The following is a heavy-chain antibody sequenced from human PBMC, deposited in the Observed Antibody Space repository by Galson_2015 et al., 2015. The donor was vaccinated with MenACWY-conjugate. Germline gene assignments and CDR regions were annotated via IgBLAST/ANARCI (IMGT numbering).Heavy chain of an antibody. CDR3: ARVPGYSYGYYDW. V-gene: IGHV3-48*02. Sequence: SLRLPCAASGFTFRTYSMNWVRQAPGKGLGWVSFISSSSSTIYYADSVKGRFTISRDNAKNSLYLQMNTLRDEDTAVYYCARVPGYSYGYYDWWGQGTLVTVSS. D-gene: IGHD5-18*01. CDR2: ISSSSSTI. J-gene: IGHJ4*02. CDR1: GFTFRTYS.